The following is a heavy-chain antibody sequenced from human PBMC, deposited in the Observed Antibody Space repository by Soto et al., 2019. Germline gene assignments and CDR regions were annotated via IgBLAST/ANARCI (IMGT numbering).Heavy chain of an antibody. Sequence: QVQLVQSGDEVKKPGASVKVSCKASGYTFTSYAMHWVRQAPGQRLEWMGWINAGNGNTKYSQKFQGRVTITRDTSASTAYMELSSLRSEDTAVYYCARDYDSSGYHDYWGQGTLVTVSS. CDR2: INAGNGNT. D-gene: IGHD3-22*01. CDR3: ARDYDSSGYHDY. CDR1: GYTFTSYA. J-gene: IGHJ4*02. V-gene: IGHV1-3*01.